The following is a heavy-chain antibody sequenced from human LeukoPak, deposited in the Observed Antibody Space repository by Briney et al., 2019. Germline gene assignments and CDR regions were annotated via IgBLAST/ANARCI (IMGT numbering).Heavy chain of an antibody. J-gene: IGHJ4*02. D-gene: IGHD3-10*01. CDR2: ISGSGGST. CDR1: GFTFSDYY. CDR3: AKDLIRAEGSTDY. Sequence: GGSLRLSCAASGFTFSDYYMSWIRQAPGKGLEWVSAISGSGGSTYYADSVKGRFTISRDNSKNTLYLQMNSLRAEDTAVYYCAKDLIRAEGSTDYWGQGTLVTVSS. V-gene: IGHV3-23*01.